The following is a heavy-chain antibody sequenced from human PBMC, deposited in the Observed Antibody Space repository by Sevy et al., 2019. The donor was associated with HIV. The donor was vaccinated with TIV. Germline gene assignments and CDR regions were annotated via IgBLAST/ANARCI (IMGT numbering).Heavy chain of an antibody. CDR1: GFNIRTHW. Sequence: GGSLRLSCAASGFNIRTHWMLWVRQAPGKGLEWVANINEDGSTKYYLDSVKGRFTISRDSAENSVFLQMNSLRVEDTAVYYCVRALLKADSLWGQGTLVTVSS. D-gene: IGHD1-26*01. J-gene: IGHJ4*02. V-gene: IGHV3-7*01. CDR3: VRALLKADSL. CDR2: INEDGSTK.